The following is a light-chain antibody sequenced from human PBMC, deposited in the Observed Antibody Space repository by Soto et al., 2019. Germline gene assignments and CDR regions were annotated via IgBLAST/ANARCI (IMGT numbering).Light chain of an antibody. Sequence: QSALTQPASVSGSPGQSITISCSGTSSDVGGYKYVSWYQQHPGKAPKLMIYEVSYRPSGVSNRFSDSKSGNTASLTISGLQAEDEADYYCSSYTTSNTLVFGTGTKLTVL. CDR2: EVS. CDR3: SSYTTSNTLV. V-gene: IGLV2-14*01. J-gene: IGLJ1*01. CDR1: SSDVGGYKY.